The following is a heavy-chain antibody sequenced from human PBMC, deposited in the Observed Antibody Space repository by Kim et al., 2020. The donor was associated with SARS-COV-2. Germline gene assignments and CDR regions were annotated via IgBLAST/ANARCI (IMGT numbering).Heavy chain of an antibody. Sequence: SETPSLTCAVYGGSFSGYYWSWIRQPPGKGLEWIGEINHSGSTNYNPSLKSRVTISVDTSKNQFSLKLSSVTAADTAVYYCATGGAPKARYYYYYGMDV. J-gene: IGHJ6*01. CDR1: GGSFSGYY. V-gene: IGHV4-34*01. D-gene: IGHD1-26*01. CDR3: ATGGAPKARYYYYYGMDV. CDR2: INHSGST.